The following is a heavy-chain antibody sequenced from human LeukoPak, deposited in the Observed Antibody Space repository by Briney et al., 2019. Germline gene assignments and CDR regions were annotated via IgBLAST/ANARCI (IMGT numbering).Heavy chain of an antibody. CDR2: IYSGGST. Sequence: PGGSLRLSCAASGFTVSSNYMSWVRQAPGKGLEWVSVIYSGGSTYYADSVKGRFTISRDNSKNTLYLQMNSLRAEDTAVYYCAKEYGDFPFDYWGQGTLVTVSS. D-gene: IGHD4-17*01. V-gene: IGHV3-53*01. J-gene: IGHJ4*02. CDR1: GFTVSSNY. CDR3: AKEYGDFPFDY.